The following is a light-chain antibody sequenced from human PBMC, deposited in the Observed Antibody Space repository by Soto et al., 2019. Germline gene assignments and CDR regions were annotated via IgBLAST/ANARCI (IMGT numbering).Light chain of an antibody. V-gene: IGKV3-20*01. CDR3: QQYGSAPSALT. J-gene: IGKJ4*01. CDR1: QSVSSSY. CDR2: GAS. Sequence: EIVLTQSPGTLSLSPGERATLSCRASQSVSSSYLAWYQRKPGQAPRLLIYGASSRPTGIPDRFSGSGSGTGFTLSISGLEPEDFAVYYCQQYGSAPSALTFGGGTKWEIK.